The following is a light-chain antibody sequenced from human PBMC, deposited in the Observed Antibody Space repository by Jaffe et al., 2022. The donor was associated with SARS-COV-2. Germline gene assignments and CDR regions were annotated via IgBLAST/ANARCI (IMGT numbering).Light chain of an antibody. V-gene: IGLV1-47*01. J-gene: IGLJ3*02. Sequence: QSVLTQPPSASGTPGLRVTISCSGSSSNIGSNYVYWYQQLPGTAPKLLIYTNNRRPSGVPDRFSGSKSGTSASLAISGLRSEDEADYYCAVWDDSLSGRVFGGGTKLTVL. CDR1: SSNIGSNY. CDR3: AVWDDSLSGRV. CDR2: TNN.